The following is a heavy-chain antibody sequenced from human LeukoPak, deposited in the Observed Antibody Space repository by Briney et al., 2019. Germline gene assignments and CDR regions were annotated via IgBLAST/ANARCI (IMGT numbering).Heavy chain of an antibody. J-gene: IGHJ6*03. V-gene: IGHV4-38-2*01. CDR1: GYSVNNGYY. CDR3: ARQHDSYFYYYVDV. Sequence: SETLSLTCAVSGYSVNNGYYWVWIRQPPGKGLEWIGSLYHSDSVYYNTALQSRVSMSVDTSKNQFSLKLSFVTAADTAVYYCARQHDSYFYYYVDVWGSGTTVTISS. CDR2: LYHSDSV.